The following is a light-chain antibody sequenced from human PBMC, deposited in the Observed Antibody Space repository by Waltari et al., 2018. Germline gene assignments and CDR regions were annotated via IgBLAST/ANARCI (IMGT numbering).Light chain of an antibody. Sequence: EIVMTQSPATLSVSPGERATPSCRPRQSVSGSLARYQQKPGQAPRLLIYGASPRATGIPARFSGSGSGTEFTLTISSLQSEDFAVYYCQQYNNWPPNTFGGGTKVEIK. CDR1: QSVSGS. CDR3: QQYNNWPPNT. V-gene: IGKV3-15*01. CDR2: GAS. J-gene: IGKJ4*01.